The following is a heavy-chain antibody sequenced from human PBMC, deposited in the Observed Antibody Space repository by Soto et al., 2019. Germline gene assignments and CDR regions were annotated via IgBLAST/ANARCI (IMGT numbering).Heavy chain of an antibody. J-gene: IGHJ4*02. CDR3: ARSYDYGDLDY. V-gene: IGHV4-59*01. CDR1: GGSISTYY. D-gene: IGHD4-17*01. Sequence: PSETLSLTCTVSGGSISTYYWAWIRQPPGKGLEWIGYIYFTGSTKYNPSLKSRVTISVDKSKNQFSLELSSVTAADTAVYFCARSYDYGDLDYWGQGTLVTVSS. CDR2: IYFTGST.